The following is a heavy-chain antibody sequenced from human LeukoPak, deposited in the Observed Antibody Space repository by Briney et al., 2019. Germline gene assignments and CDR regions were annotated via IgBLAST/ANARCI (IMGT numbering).Heavy chain of an antibody. D-gene: IGHD1-26*01. CDR2: IYTSGGT. CDR1: GGSISSGSYY. J-gene: IGHJ3*02. V-gene: IGHV4-61*02. Sequence: PSQTLSLTCTVSGGSISSGSYYWSWIRQPAGKGLEWIGRIYTSGGTNYNPSLKSRVTISVDTSKNQFSLKLSSVTAADTAVYYCARGGVEWELLDAFDIWGQGTMVTVSS. CDR3: ARGGVEWELLDAFDI.